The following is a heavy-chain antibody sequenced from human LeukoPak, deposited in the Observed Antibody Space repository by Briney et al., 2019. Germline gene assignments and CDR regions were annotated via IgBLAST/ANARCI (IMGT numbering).Heavy chain of an antibody. CDR2: ISSDSRTI. CDR1: GFTFSSYS. V-gene: IGHV3-48*02. CDR3: ARYGSGTSYITNYFDY. D-gene: IGHD3-10*01. Sequence: GALRLSCAASGFTFSSYSMNWVRQAPGKGLEWVSYISSDSRTIYYADSVKGRFTISRDNAKNSLYLQMKSLRDEDTAVYYCARYGSGTSYITNYFDYWGQGTLVTVSS. J-gene: IGHJ4*02.